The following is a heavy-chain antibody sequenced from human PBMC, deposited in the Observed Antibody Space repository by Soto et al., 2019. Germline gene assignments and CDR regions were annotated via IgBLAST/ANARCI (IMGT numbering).Heavy chain of an antibody. CDR1: GFTVSNNY. J-gene: IGHJ4*02. Sequence: GASLRLSCAASGFTVSNNYMTWVRQAPGKGLEWVSVMYSGGTATSYADSVKGRFTVSRDNSNNTVSLQLDSLKADDTAIYYCARGVPVGAIGRFYFDSWGQGTLVTVSS. V-gene: IGHV3-53*01. D-gene: IGHD1-26*01. CDR2: MYSGGTAT. CDR3: ARGVPVGAIGRFYFDS.